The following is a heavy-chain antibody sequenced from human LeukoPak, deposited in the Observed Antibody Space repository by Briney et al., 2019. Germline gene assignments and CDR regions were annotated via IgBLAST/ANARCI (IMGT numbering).Heavy chain of an antibody. CDR2: ISGSGGST. J-gene: IGHJ4*02. CDR3: AKDLLQYSSPYYFDY. V-gene: IGHV3-23*01. Sequence: SGGSLRLSCAASGFTFSSYAMSWVRQAPGKGLEWVSAISGSGGSTYYADSVKGRFTISRDNSKNTLYLQMNSLRAEDTAVYYCAKDLLQYSSPYYFDYWGQGTLVTVSS. CDR1: GFTFSSYA. D-gene: IGHD6-6*01.